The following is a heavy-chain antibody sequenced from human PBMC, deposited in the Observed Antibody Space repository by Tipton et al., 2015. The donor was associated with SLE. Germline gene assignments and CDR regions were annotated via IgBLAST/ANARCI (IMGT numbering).Heavy chain of an antibody. CDR3: ASHYDFWSGFDI. J-gene: IGHJ3*02. CDR1: GGSISSSSYY. Sequence: TLSLTCTVSGGSISSSSYYWGWIRQPPGKGLEWIGSIYYSGSTYYNPSLKSRVTISVDTSKNQFSLKLSSVTAADTAVYYCASHYDFWSGFDIWGQGTMVTVSS. V-gene: IGHV4-39*07. D-gene: IGHD3-3*01. CDR2: IYYSGST.